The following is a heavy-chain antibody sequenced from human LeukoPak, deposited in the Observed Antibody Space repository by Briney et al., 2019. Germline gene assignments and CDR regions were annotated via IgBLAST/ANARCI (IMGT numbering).Heavy chain of an antibody. D-gene: IGHD3-16*02. CDR2: INPNSGGT. J-gene: IGHJ4*02. V-gene: IGHV1-2*02. CDR3: ARDLDGDYDYVWGSYRSSLGY. CDR1: GYTFTGYY. Sequence: EASVKVSCKASGYTFTGYYMHWVRQAPGQGLEWMGWINPNSGGTNYAQKFQGRVTMTRDTSISTAYMELSGLRSDDTAVYYCARDLDGDYDYVWGSYRSSLGYWGQGTLVTVSS.